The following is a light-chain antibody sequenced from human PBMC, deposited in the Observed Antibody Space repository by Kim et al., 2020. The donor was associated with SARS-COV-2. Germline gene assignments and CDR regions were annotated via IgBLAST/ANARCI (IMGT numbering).Light chain of an antibody. Sequence: VSPGETATLSCRASQSVTMKVAWYQQKAGQGPRLLIYGGSTRATGVPTRFSGSGSGREFTLNIGSLQSEDFAIYHCQQYNDWPLTFGGGTKVDIK. V-gene: IGKV3-15*01. J-gene: IGKJ4*01. CDR3: QQYNDWPLT. CDR2: GGS. CDR1: QSVTMK.